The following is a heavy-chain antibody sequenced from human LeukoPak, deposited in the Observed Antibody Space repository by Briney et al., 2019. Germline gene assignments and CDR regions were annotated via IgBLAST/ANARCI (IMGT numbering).Heavy chain of an antibody. V-gene: IGHV1-2*02. CDR1: GYTFIGYY. D-gene: IGHD2-15*01. CDR3: ATVRDIVVGGGPYYFDY. CDR2: INPHNGDT. J-gene: IGHJ4*02. Sequence: ASVTVSCTASGYTFIGYYLHWVRQARGQGLEWMGWINPHNGDTNYAQRFQGRVTMTRDTSITTAYMELNRLKSDDTAVYYCATVRDIVVGGGPYYFDYWGQGTLVTVSS.